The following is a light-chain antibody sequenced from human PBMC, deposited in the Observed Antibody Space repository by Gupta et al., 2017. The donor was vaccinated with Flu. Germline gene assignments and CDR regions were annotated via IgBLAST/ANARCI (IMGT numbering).Light chain of an antibody. J-gene: IGKJ2*04. CDR3: QQSLTAPRS. V-gene: IGKV1-39*01. Sequence: DIQMTQSPSSLSASIGDTVTITCRASQTISSYLTWYQQKPGKAPKLLIYAASSLQGGVPSRFSGSGSLTDFALTIISLQPEDFATSFCQQSLTAPRSFAQGTKLEIK. CDR2: AAS. CDR1: QTISSY.